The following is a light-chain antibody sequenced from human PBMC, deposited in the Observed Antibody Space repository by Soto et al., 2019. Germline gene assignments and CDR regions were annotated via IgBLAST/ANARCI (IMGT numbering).Light chain of an antibody. Sequence: ELVLTQSPGTLSVSPGERATLSCRASQSVRSSYLAWYQQKPGQAPRLLIYGASNRATGIPDRFSGSGSGTDFTLTISRLEPEDFAVYYCEQYVIPCTFGQGTKVDIK. CDR1: QSVRSSY. V-gene: IGKV3-20*01. CDR3: EQYVIPCT. CDR2: GAS. J-gene: IGKJ1*01.